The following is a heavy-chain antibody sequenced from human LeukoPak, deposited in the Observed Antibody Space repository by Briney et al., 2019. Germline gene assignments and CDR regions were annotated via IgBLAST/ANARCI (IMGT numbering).Heavy chain of an antibody. Sequence: SETLSLTCTVSGGSISSGSYYWSWIRQPPGKGLQWIVCIYNSGSTKYNPSLKSRVIVSVYTSKNQFSLNLSSVTAADTAVYYCARTRYCSSTSCYAYYWGQGTLVTVSS. V-gene: IGHV4-61*01. D-gene: IGHD2-2*01. CDR3: ARTRYCSSTSCYAYY. J-gene: IGHJ4*02. CDR2: IYNSGST. CDR1: GGSISSGSYY.